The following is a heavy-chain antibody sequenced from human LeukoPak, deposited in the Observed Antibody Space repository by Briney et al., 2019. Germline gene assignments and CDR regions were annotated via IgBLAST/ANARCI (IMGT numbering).Heavy chain of an antibody. J-gene: IGHJ4*02. D-gene: IGHD4-23*01. CDR3: ARGPFNSREFDY. Sequence: PSETLSLTCAVSGGSISSGGYSWSWIRQPPGKGLEWIGYIYHSGSTYYNPSLKSRVTISVDKSKNQFSLKLSSVTAADTAVYYCARGPFNSREFDYWGQGSLVTVSS. CDR1: GGSISSGGYS. V-gene: IGHV4-30-2*01. CDR2: IYHSGST.